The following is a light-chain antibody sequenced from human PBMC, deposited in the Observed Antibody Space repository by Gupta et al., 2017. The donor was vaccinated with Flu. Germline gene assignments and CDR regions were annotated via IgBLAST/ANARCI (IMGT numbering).Light chain of an antibody. CDR2: LGS. J-gene: IGKJ1*01. CDR1: QSLLHSNGYNY. V-gene: IGKV2-28*01. CDR3: MQALQTPRT. Sequence: VTPGEPASISCRSSQSLLHSNGYNYLDWYLQKPGQSPQLLIYLGSNRASGVPDRFSGSGSGTDFTLKISRVEAEDVGVYYCMQALQTPRTFGQGTKVEIK.